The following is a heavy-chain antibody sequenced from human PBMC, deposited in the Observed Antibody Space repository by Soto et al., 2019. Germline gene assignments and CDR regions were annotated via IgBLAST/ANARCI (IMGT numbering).Heavy chain of an antibody. V-gene: IGHV3-23*01. CDR2: ISGSGGST. J-gene: IGHJ4*02. CDR3: AKDPRDIVVVVAAPFFDY. D-gene: IGHD2-15*01. Sequence: GGSLRLSCAASGFTFSSYAMSWVRQAPGKGLEWVSAISGSGGSTYYADSVKGRFTISRDNSKNTLYLQMNSLRAEDTAVYYCAKDPRDIVVVVAAPFFDYWGQGTLVTVSS. CDR1: GFTFSSYA.